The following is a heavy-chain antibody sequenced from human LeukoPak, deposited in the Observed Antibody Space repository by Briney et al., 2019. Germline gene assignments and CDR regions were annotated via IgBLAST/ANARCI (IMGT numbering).Heavy chain of an antibody. J-gene: IGHJ4*02. CDR3: ARDAYYDSSGYYYVLGYFDY. CDR2: IYHSGST. D-gene: IGHD3-22*01. V-gene: IGHV4-39*07. Sequence: PSETLSLTCTVSGGSISSSSYYWGWIRQPPGKGLEWIGSIYHSGSTYYNPSLKSRVTISVDTSKNQFSLKLSSATAADTAVYYCARDAYYDSSGYYYVLGYFDYWGQGTLVTVSS. CDR1: GGSISSSSYY.